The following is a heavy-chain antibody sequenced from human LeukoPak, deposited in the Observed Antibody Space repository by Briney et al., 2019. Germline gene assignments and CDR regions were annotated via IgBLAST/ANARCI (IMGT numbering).Heavy chain of an antibody. CDR3: TTDIGDD. Sequence: GGSLRLSCAASGFTFSSFAMSWVRQTPGKGLEWVGRIKSKTDGGTTDFAAPVKGRFTISRDDSKNTLYLQMNSLKTEDTALYYCTTDIGDDWGQGTLVTVSS. CDR2: IKSKTDGGTT. V-gene: IGHV3-15*01. D-gene: IGHD3-16*01. CDR1: GFTFSSFA. J-gene: IGHJ4*02.